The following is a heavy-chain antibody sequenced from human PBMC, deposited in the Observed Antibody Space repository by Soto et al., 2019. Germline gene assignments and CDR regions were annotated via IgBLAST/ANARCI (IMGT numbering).Heavy chain of an antibody. CDR1: CGSISSSSHY. D-gene: IGHD2-15*01. V-gene: IGHV4-39*01. CDR3: ARLTKGYCSGNICFPF. CDR2: MYYSGNT. J-gene: IGHJ4*01. Sequence: SGTLFLTCTVSCGSISSSSHYWGWVRQPPRKGLEWIGSMYYSGNTYYNPSLTSRVTISVDTSKNQFSLTLSSVTAADTAVYYCARLTKGYCSGNICFPFWGHGTLVTVSS.